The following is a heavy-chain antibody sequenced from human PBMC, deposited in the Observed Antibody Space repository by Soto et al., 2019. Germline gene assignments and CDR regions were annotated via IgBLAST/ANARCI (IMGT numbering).Heavy chain of an antibody. D-gene: IGHD2-2*01. CDR2: ITGSGGIT. Sequence: PGGSLRLSCAASGFTFSSNAMSWVRQAPGKGLEWVSGITGSGGITDYADSVKGRFTISRDNSKNTLYLQMNSLRAEDTAVYYCARDYIVVVPAAYYYYGMDVWGQGTTVTVSS. CDR1: GFTFSSNA. V-gene: IGHV3-23*01. J-gene: IGHJ6*02. CDR3: ARDYIVVVPAAYYYYGMDV.